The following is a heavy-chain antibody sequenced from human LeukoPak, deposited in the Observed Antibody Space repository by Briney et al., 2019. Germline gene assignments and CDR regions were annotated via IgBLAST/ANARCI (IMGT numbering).Heavy chain of an antibody. CDR1: GGSITSNS. D-gene: IGHD1-26*01. CDR3: SRDSYSGSYF. V-gene: IGHV4-59*01. Sequence: SETLSLTCTVSGGSITSNSWNWIRQPPGKGLEWIGHIYYSGSTNYSPSLNSRVTISLDTSKNQFSLEMRSVTAADTAVYYYSRDSYSGSYFWGQGTLVTVSS. CDR2: IYYSGST. J-gene: IGHJ4*02.